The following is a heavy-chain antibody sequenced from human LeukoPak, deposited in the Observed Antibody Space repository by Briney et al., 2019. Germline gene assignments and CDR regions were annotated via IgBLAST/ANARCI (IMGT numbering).Heavy chain of an antibody. V-gene: IGHV3-11*04. Sequence: SGGSLRLSCAASGFTFSDYYMSWIRQAPGKGLEWVSYISSSGSTIYYADSVKGRFTISRDNAKNSLYLQMNSLRAEDTAVYYCAREREDGYSGGYGTIDPWGQGTLVTVSS. D-gene: IGHD1-26*01. CDR2: ISSSGSTI. CDR1: GFTFSDYY. J-gene: IGHJ5*02. CDR3: AREREDGYSGGYGTIDP.